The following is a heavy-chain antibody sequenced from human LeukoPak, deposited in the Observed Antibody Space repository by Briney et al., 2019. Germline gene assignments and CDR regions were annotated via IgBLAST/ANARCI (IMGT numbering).Heavy chain of an antibody. CDR1: PGSISNYY. V-gene: IGHV4-4*07. D-gene: IGHD3-10*01. J-gene: IGHJ4*02. CDR2: IYSSGST. CDR3: ARSSVGSGSNFDY. Sequence: SETLSLTCTVSPGSISNYYWSWIRQPAGKGLEWIGLIYSSGSTSYNPSLKSRVTISVDTSKNQFSLKLSSVSAADTAVYYCARSSVGSGSNFDYWGQGTLVTVSS.